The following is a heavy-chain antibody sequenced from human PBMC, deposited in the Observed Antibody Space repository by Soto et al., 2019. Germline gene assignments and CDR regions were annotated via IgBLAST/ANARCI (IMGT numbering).Heavy chain of an antibody. CDR2: IDYNGVT. J-gene: IGHJ5*02. D-gene: IGHD2-21*02. Sequence: PSETLSLTCSVSGASISSRDYYWGWIRQTPGKGLEWIGNIDYNGVTYYNPSLKSRVTVSKDTSKNQFSLKLTSVTAAETAVYYCVRTARQGAVAPHWFDRWGQGTQVTVSS. V-gene: IGHV4-39*01. CDR1: GASISSRDYY. CDR3: VRTARQGAVAPHWFDR.